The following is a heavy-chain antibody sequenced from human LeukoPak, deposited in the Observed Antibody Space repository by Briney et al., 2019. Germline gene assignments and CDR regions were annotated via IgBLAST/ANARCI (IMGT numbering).Heavy chain of an antibody. Sequence: ASVKVSRKASGYTFTDYYMHWVRQAPGQGLEWIGWISPNSGGTKYVQKFQGRVTMTRDTSITTVYMELSGLSFDDTAVYYCARGGGRYSVDYWGQGTLVIVSS. CDR1: GYTFTDYY. J-gene: IGHJ4*02. V-gene: IGHV1-2*02. CDR2: ISPNSGGT. D-gene: IGHD1-26*01. CDR3: ARGGGRYSVDY.